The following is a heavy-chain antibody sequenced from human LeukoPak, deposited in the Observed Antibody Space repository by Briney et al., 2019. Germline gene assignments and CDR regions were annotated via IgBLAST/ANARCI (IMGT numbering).Heavy chain of an antibody. J-gene: IGHJ4*02. CDR1: GYTFTSYG. Sequence: ASVKVSCKASGYTFTSYGISWGPQAPGQGLEWMGWISAYNGNTNYAQKLQGRVTMTTDTSTSTAYMELRSLRSDDTAVYYCARDRVGTEVDYWGQGTLVTVSS. V-gene: IGHV1-18*01. D-gene: IGHD1-26*01. CDR3: ARDRVGTEVDY. CDR2: ISAYNGNT.